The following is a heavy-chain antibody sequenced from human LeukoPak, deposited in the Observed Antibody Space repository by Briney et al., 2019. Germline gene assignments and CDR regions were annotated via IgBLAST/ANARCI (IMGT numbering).Heavy chain of an antibody. Sequence: ASVKVSCKASGYTFTSYGITWVRQAPGQGLEWMGWISAYNGNTNYAQKLQGRVTMTTDTSTSTAHMELMSLRSDDTAVYYCARDALGYYDSTGDDYWGQGTLVTVSS. D-gene: IGHD3-22*01. J-gene: IGHJ4*02. CDR1: GYTFTSYG. V-gene: IGHV1-18*01. CDR3: ARDALGYYDSTGDDY. CDR2: ISAYNGNT.